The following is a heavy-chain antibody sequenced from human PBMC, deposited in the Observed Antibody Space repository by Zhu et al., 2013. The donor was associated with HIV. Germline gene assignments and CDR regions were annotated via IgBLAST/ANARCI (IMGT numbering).Heavy chain of an antibody. Sequence: QLQLVQSGAEVKKPGSSVKVSCKASGGTFNNNAISWLRQAPGQGPEWMGWIMPMFSSASYAQKFQDRVTITADESTSTAYMDLTNLRSEDTAVYYCAREVTTSLGYGMGRLGPRDHGHRLL. CDR2: IMPMFSSA. D-gene: IGHD4-17*01. J-gene: IGHJ6*02. V-gene: IGHV1-69*01. CDR3: AREVTTSLGYGMGR. CDR1: GGTFNNNA.